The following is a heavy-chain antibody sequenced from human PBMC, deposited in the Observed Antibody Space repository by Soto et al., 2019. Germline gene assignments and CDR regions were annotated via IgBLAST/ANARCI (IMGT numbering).Heavy chain of an antibody. CDR3: ARASLQPFDY. CDR1: GYTFTTYG. Sequence: QVQLVQSGAEVKEPGASVKVSCKASGYTFTTYGISWVRQAPGLGLEWMGWITAYNGNTDYAQKLQGRVTMTTDTSTSTAYMALRSLRSEDTAVYYCARASLQPFDYWGQGTLVTVSS. J-gene: IGHJ4*02. D-gene: IGHD6-13*01. V-gene: IGHV1-18*04. CDR2: ITAYNGNT.